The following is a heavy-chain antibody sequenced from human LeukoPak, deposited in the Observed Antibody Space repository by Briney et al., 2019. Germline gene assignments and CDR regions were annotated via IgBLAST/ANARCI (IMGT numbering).Heavy chain of an antibody. Sequence: ASVKVSCKASGYTFTSYGISWVRQAPGQGLEWMGWISAYNGNTNYAQKLQHRVTMTTDTSTSTAYMELSSLRSDDTAVYYCAREAEYCSSTSCYSNTDYWGQGTLVTVSS. CDR2: ISAYNGNT. D-gene: IGHD2-2*01. CDR1: GYTFTSYG. V-gene: IGHV1-18*01. CDR3: AREAEYCSSTSCYSNTDY. J-gene: IGHJ4*02.